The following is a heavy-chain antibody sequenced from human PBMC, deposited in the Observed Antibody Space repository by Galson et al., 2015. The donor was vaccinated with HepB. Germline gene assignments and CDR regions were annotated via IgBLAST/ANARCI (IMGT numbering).Heavy chain of an antibody. CDR3: ARSCAEWLVIVY. J-gene: IGHJ4*02. Sequence: SLRLSCAASGFTFSSYGMHWVRQAPGKGLEWVAVIWYDGSNKYYADSVKGRFTISRDNSKNTLYLQMNSLRAEDTAVYYCARSCAEWLVIVYCGQGTLVTASA. D-gene: IGHD6-19*01. V-gene: IGHV3-33*01. CDR2: IWYDGSNK. CDR1: GFTFSSYG.